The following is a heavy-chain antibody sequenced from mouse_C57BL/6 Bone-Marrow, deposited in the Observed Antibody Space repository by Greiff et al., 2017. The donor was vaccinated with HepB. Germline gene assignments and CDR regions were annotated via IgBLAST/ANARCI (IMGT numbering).Heavy chain of an antibody. CDR3: ARSGYDYDVAY. D-gene: IGHD2-4*01. J-gene: IGHJ3*01. CDR2: IYPRDGST. CDR1: GYTFTSYD. Sequence: QVQLQHSGPELVKPGASVKLSCKASGYTFTSYDINWVKQRPGQGLEWIGWIYPRDGSTKYNEKFKGKATLTVDTSSSTAYMELHSLTSEDSAVYFCARSGYDYDVAYWGQGTLVTVSA. V-gene: IGHV1-85*01.